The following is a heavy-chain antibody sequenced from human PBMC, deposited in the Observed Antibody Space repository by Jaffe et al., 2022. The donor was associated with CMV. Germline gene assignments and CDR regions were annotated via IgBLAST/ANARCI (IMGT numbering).Heavy chain of an antibody. CDR2: IWYDGSNK. CDR3: ARELSGIAAAGPFDY. CDR1: GFTFSSYG. Sequence: QVQLVESGGGVVQPGRSLRLSCAASGFTFSSYGMHWVRQAPGKGLEWVAVIWYDGSNKYYADSVKGRFTISRDNSKNTLYLQMNSLRAEDTAVYYCARELSGIAAAGPFDYWGQGTLVTVSS. V-gene: IGHV3-33*08. D-gene: IGHD6-13*01. J-gene: IGHJ4*02.